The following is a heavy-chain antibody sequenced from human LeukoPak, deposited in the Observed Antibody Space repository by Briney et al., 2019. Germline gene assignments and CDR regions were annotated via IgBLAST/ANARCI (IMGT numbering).Heavy chain of an antibody. CDR3: ARDGDYYDSGSYYRPYYFDY. V-gene: IGHV4-38-2*02. Sequence: SETLSLTCTVSGYSISSGYYWGWIRQPPGKGLEWIGSIYHSGSIYYNPSLKSRVTISVDTSKNQFSLKLSSVTAADTAVYYCARDGDYYDSGSYYRPYYFDYWGQGTLVTVSS. CDR1: GYSISSGYY. CDR2: IYHSGSI. D-gene: IGHD3-10*01. J-gene: IGHJ4*02.